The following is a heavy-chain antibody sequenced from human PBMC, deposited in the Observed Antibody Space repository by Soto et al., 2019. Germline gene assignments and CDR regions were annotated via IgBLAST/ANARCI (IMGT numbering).Heavy chain of an antibody. CDR2: ISAYNGNT. CDR3: ARDILFDY. CDR1: GYTFTSYG. D-gene: IGHD2-15*01. V-gene: IGHV1-18*01. Sequence: ASVKVSCKASGYTFTSYGISWVRQAPGQRLEWMGWISAYNGNTNYAQKFQGRVTITRDTSASTAYMELSSLRSEDTAVYYCARDILFDYWGQGTLVTVSS. J-gene: IGHJ4*02.